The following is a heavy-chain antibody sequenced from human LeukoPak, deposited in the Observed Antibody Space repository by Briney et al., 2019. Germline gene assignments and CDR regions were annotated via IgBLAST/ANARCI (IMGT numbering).Heavy chain of an antibody. CDR3: AKDQVPYYYDSSPDY. CDR2: IRYDGSNK. Sequence: GGSLRLSCAASGFTFSSYGMHWVRQAPGKGLEWVAFIRYDGSNKYYADSVKGRFTISRDNSKNTLYLQMNSLRAEDTAVYYCAKDQVPYYYDSSPDYWGQGTLVTVSS. D-gene: IGHD3-22*01. V-gene: IGHV3-30*02. J-gene: IGHJ4*02. CDR1: GFTFSSYG.